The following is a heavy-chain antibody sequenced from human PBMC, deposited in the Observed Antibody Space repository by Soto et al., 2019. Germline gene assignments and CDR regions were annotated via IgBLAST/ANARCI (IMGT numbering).Heavy chain of an antibody. Sequence: SETLSLTCNLSGGSVSSGNYYWSWIRQPPGKGLEWIGHIYHSGNTNYNPSLKSRITISMDTSKNQFSLKLSSVTAADTAVYYCATSFERLAYISLWGQGTLVTVSS. CDR2: IYHSGNT. CDR1: GGSVSSGNYY. D-gene: IGHD3-9*01. V-gene: IGHV4-61*01. J-gene: IGHJ4*02. CDR3: ATSFERLAYISL.